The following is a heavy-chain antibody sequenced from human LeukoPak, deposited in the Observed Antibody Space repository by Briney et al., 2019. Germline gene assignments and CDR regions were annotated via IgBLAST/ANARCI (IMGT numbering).Heavy chain of an antibody. CDR3: AKVASRLLPRIRGVIDS. D-gene: IGHD3-10*01. V-gene: IGHV3-23*01. CDR1: GFNFNDFG. Sequence: PGGSLRLSCAVSGFNFNDFGMSWVRQAPGGGLGWVSSVSHTGDHTYYADSVKGRFTISRDNSRNTLYLQMNSLRVEDTAIYHCAKVASRLLPRIRGVIDSWGQGTVVTVSS. J-gene: IGHJ4*02. CDR2: VSHTGDHT.